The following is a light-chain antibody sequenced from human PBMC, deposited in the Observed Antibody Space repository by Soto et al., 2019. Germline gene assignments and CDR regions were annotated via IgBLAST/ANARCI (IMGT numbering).Light chain of an antibody. CDR3: QQYNNWPPGA. V-gene: IGKV3-15*01. J-gene: IGKJ1*01. Sequence: EIVMTQSPATLSVSPGERATLSCRASQSVSSNLAWYQQKPGQAPRLLIYGASTRSTGIPARFSGSGSGTEFNLTISGLQSEDFAVYYCQQYNNWPPGAFGQGTKVEIK. CDR2: GAS. CDR1: QSVSSN.